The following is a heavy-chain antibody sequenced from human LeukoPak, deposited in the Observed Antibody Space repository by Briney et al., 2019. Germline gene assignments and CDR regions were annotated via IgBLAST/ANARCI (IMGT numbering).Heavy chain of an antibody. D-gene: IGHD1-26*01. CDR3: ARVTVGVFDY. V-gene: IGHV4-30-4*01. Sequence: PSQTLSLTCTVSVGSISSGDYYWSWIRHPPGKGLEWIGYIYYSGSTYYNPSLKSRVTISVDTSKNQSSLKLSCVTAADTAVYYCARVTVGVFDYWGQGTLVTVSS. CDR1: VGSISSGDYY. J-gene: IGHJ4*02. CDR2: IYYSGST.